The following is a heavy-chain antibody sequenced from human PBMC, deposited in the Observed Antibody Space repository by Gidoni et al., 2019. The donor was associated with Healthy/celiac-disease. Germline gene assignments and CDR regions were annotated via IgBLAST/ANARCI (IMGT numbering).Heavy chain of an antibody. V-gene: IGHV4-34*01. Sequence: NYNPSLKSRVTISVDTSKNQFSLKLSSVTAADTAVYYCARGGDIATPQGHSKAFDIWGQGTMVTVSS. J-gene: IGHJ3*02. D-gene: IGHD5-12*01. CDR3: ARGGDIATPQGHSKAFDI.